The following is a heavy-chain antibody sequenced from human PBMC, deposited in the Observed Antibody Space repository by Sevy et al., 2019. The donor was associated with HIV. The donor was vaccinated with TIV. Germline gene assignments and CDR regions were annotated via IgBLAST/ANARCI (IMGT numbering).Heavy chain of an antibody. CDR2: VRYDGINK. Sequence: GGSLRLSCAASGFRFNNFGMYWVRRAPVKGLEGVAFVRYDGINKHYVDSVKGRSTISRDNSKDALYLEMKSLRLEDTAIYYCAQGGSGGIDHYGMDVWGQGTTVTVSS. D-gene: IGHD6-25*01. V-gene: IGHV3-30*02. CDR1: GFRFNNFG. CDR3: AQGGSGGIDHYGMDV. J-gene: IGHJ6*02.